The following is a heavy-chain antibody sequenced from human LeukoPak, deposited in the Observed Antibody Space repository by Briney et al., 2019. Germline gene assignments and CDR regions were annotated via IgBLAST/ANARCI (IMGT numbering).Heavy chain of an antibody. Sequence: GGSLRLSCAASGFTFSSYSMNWVRQAPGKGLEWVSSISTSSSYIYYADSVKGRFTISRDNAKNSLYLQMNSLRAEDTALYYCARGGNEWLRGFDYWGQGTLVTVSS. CDR2: ISTSSSYI. CDR3: ARGGNEWLRGFDY. J-gene: IGHJ4*02. D-gene: IGHD1-1*01. V-gene: IGHV3-21*04. CDR1: GFTFSSYS.